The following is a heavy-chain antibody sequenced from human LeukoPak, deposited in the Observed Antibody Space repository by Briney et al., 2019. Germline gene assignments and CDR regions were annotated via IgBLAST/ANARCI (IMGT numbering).Heavy chain of an antibody. CDR1: GFTFSTYS. Sequence: TPGCLRLSCAASGFTFSTYSMNWVRQAPGKGLEWVSSISSGSSYINYTDSVKGRFTISRDNAKKSLYLQMNSLRAEDTAVYYCARSDCSSTSCYHSDYWGQGTLVTVYS. J-gene: IGHJ4*02. V-gene: IGHV3-21*01. CDR3: ARSDCSSTSCYHSDY. CDR2: ISSGSSYI. D-gene: IGHD2-2*01.